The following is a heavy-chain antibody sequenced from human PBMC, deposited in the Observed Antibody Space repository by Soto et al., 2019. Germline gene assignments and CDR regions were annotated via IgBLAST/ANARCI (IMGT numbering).Heavy chain of an antibody. J-gene: IGHJ4*02. V-gene: IGHV1-18*01. CDR2: IYTYNGNT. CDR3: ARALAGGYGHITLYY. Sequence: QVQLAQSGAEVKKPGASVKVSCKPSGYTFSNYGITWVRQAPGQGLEWMGWIYTYNGNTNYAQKLQSRVTMTTGTSTSTGYMERRSQRFDDTAVYYCARALAGGYGHITLYYWGEGALVAVSS. D-gene: IGHD5-18*01. CDR1: GYTFSNYG.